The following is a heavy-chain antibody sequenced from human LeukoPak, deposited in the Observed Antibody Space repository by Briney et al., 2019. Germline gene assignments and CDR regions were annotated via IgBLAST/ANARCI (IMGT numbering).Heavy chain of an antibody. CDR2: TKPDGTAE. J-gene: IGHJ4*02. CDR1: GFTFRNYW. Sequence: GGSLRLSCAASGFTFRNYWMGWVRQAPGRGLEWVANTKPDGTAEYYADSVRGRFTTSRDNANNFLYLQIISLRAEDTAVYYCARDGSLNTNFDYWGQGTLVTVSS. V-gene: IGHV3-7*01. CDR3: ARDGSLNTNFDY. D-gene: IGHD2-15*01.